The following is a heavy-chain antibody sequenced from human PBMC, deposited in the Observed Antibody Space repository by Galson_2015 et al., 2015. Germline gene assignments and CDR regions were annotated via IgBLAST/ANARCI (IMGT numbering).Heavy chain of an antibody. V-gene: IGHV1-24*01. CDR3: ATDHNQGGTTAHFYYGMAV. D-gene: IGHD1-1*01. J-gene: IGHJ6*02. Sequence: SVKVSCKVSGYTLTELSMHWVRQAPGEGLEWMGGFDPEDGETIYARKFQGRVTMTEDTSTDTAYMELSSLRSEDTAVYYCATDHNQGGTTAHFYYGMAVWGQGTTVTVSS. CDR1: GYTLTELS. CDR2: FDPEDGET.